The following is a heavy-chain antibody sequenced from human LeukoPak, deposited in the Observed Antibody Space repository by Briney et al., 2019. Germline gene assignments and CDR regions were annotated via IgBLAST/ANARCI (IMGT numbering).Heavy chain of an antibody. CDR1: GGSISSYY. Sequence: SETLSLTCTGSGGSISSYYWSWIRQPPGKGLEWIGYIYYSGSTNYNPSLKSRVTISVDMSKNQFSLKLNSVTAADTAVYYCARYTVTTGFAFDIWGQGTMVTVSS. J-gene: IGHJ3*02. V-gene: IGHV4-59*01. CDR2: IYYSGST. CDR3: ARYTVTTGFAFDI. D-gene: IGHD4-17*01.